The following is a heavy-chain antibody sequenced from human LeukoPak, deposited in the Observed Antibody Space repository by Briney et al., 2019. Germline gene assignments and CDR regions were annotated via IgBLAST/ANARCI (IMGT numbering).Heavy chain of an antibody. CDR1: GFTFSSYA. D-gene: IGHD6-25*01. V-gene: IGHV3-30-3*01. Sequence: GGSLRLSCAASGFTFSSYAMHWVRQAPGKGLEWVAVISYDGSNKYYADSVKGRFTISRDNSKNTLYLQMNSLRAEDTAVYYCARVYSTGGYYYYGMDVWGQGTTVTVSS. CDR2: ISYDGSNK. J-gene: IGHJ6*02. CDR3: ARVYSTGGYYYYGMDV.